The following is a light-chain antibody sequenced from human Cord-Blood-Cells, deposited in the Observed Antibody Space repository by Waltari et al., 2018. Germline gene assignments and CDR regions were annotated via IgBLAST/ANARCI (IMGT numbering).Light chain of an antibody. CDR3: QQLRT. V-gene: IGKV1-9*01. J-gene: IGKJ4*01. Sequence: LQLTQSPSFLSASVGDRVTITCRASQGISSYLAWYQQKPGKAPKLLIYAASTLQSGVPSRFSGSGSGTEFTLTISSLQPEDFATYYCQQLRTFGGGTKVEIK. CDR2: AAS. CDR1: QGISSY.